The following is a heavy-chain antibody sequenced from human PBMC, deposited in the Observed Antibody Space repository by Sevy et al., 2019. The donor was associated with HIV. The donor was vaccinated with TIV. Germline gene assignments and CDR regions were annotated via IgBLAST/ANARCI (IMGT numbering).Heavy chain of an antibody. Sequence: GGSLRLSCAASGFTFSSYAMSWVRQAPGKGLEWVSAISGSGGSTYCADSVKGRFTISRDNSKNTLYLQMNSLRAEDTAVYYCAKDRRIPGTMIVISHFDYWGQGTLVTVSS. CDR3: AKDRRIPGTMIVISHFDY. CDR2: ISGSGGST. J-gene: IGHJ4*02. V-gene: IGHV3-23*01. CDR1: GFTFSSYA. D-gene: IGHD3-22*01.